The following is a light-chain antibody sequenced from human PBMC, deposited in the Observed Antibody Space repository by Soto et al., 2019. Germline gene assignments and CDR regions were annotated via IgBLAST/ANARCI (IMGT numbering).Light chain of an antibody. CDR2: GAS. CDR1: QSVRGSY. Sequence: EILFAGSPGTLSLSPGERATLSCGASQSVRGSYLAWYKQKPGQAPRRLIYGASSRATGIPDRLSGSGSGTEFTLTISSMKPDDFATYYCQQYNNFWTFGQGTKVDIK. J-gene: IGKJ1*01. V-gene: IGKV3-20*01. CDR3: QQYNNFWT.